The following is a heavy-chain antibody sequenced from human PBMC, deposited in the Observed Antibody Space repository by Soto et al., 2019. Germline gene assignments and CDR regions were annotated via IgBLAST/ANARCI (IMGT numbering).Heavy chain of an antibody. CDR1: GYTFTSYG. D-gene: IGHD6-19*01. Sequence: GASVKVSCKASGYTFTSYGISWVRQAPGQGLERMGWISAYNGNTNYAQKLQGRVTMTTDTSTSTAYMELRSLRSDDTAVYYCAREYSSGWYSSLPYFDYWGQGTLVTVSS. CDR2: ISAYNGNT. V-gene: IGHV1-18*01. J-gene: IGHJ4*02. CDR3: AREYSSGWYSSLPYFDY.